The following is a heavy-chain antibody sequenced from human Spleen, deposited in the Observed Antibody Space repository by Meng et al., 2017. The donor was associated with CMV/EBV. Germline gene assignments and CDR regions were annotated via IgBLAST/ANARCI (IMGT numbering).Heavy chain of an antibody. CDR3: ARGLEDVVVGGPYGMDV. J-gene: IGHJ6*02. D-gene: IGHD2-15*01. Sequence: SVKVSCKASGYTFTSYGISWVRQAPGQGLEWMGGIIPIFGTANYAQKFQGRVTITTDESTSTAYMELSSLRSEDTAVYYCARGLEDVVVGGPYGMDVWGQGTTVTVSS. V-gene: IGHV1-69*05. CDR1: GYTFTSYG. CDR2: IIPIFGTA.